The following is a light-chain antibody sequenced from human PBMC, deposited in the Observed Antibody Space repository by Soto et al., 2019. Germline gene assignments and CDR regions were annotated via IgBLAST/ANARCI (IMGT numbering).Light chain of an antibody. J-gene: IGKJ1*01. CDR3: QQYNTYSKWT. V-gene: IGKV1-5*03. Sequence: DIQMTQSPSTLSASVGDRVTITCRASQSISTWLAWYQQKPGKAPKLLIYKASSLESGVPSRFSGSGSGTEFTLTISSLQPDDFATYYSQQYNTYSKWTFSQGTKVEVK. CDR2: KAS. CDR1: QSISTW.